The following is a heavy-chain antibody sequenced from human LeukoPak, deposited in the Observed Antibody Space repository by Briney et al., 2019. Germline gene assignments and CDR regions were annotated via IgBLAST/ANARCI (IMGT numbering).Heavy chain of an antibody. CDR1: GGSLSGHY. Sequence: PSETLSLTCAAYGGSLSGHYWNWIRQAPAKRLERIGKIKHRGSTNYNPSVESRVTMSVDTAKNQLSLKLTSVNGADTGVYHCTRGLFFSSGWPGTHYYGLAVWGRGTTVIVSS. CDR3: TRGLFFSSGWPGTHYYGLAV. J-gene: IGHJ6*02. D-gene: IGHD6-19*01. CDR2: IKHRGST. V-gene: IGHV4-34*01.